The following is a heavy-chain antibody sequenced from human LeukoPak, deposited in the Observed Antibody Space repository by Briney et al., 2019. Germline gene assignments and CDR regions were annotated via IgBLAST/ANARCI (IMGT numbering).Heavy chain of an antibody. J-gene: IGHJ4*02. CDR1: GFTFESFG. CDR3: AKDLDGSGMYGGLDY. Sequence: GGSLRLSCAASGFTFESFGMNWVRQAPGKGLEWVSGISYSGRSTYYTDSVKGRFTISRDNSENTLYLQMNSLRGDDTAVYYCAKDLDGSGMYGGLDYWGQGILVTVSS. CDR2: ISYSGRST. D-gene: IGHD6-19*01. V-gene: IGHV3-23*01.